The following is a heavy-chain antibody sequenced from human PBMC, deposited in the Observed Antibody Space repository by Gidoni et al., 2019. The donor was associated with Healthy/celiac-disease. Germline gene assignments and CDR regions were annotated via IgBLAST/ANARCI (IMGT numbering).Heavy chain of an antibody. V-gene: IGHV1-18*01. D-gene: IGHD2-15*01. J-gene: IGHJ5*02. CDR3: ARDPIGYCSGGSCYGIRTNWFDP. CDR1: GYTFTSDG. Sequence: QVPLVQSGAEVKKPGASVKVSCKASGYTFTSDGIRWVRRAPGQGLEWRGWISAYNGNTNYAQKLQGRVTMTTDTSTSTAYMELRSLRSDDTAVYYCARDPIGYCSGGSCYGIRTNWFDPWGQGTLVTVSS. CDR2: ISAYNGNT.